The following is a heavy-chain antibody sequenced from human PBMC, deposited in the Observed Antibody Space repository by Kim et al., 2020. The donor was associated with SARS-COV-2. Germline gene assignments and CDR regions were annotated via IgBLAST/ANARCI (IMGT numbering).Heavy chain of an antibody. D-gene: IGHD5-18*01. CDR3: ARGSGYHENYGMDV. CDR1: GFTFSGYS. Sequence: GGSLRLSCEVSGFTFSGYSMNWVRQAPGKGLEWVSYVSMSGNVIYYADSVKGRFSSSRDNIKNSVYLQMRSLRADDTAVYYCARGSGYHENYGMDVWGQGTTVTVSS. V-gene: IGHV3-48*04. CDR2: VSMSGNVI. J-gene: IGHJ6*02.